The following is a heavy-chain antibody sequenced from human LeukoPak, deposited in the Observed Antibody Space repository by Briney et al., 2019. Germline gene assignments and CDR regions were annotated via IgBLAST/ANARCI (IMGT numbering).Heavy chain of an antibody. CDR1: GYTFTGYY. CDR3: ARVSSRDSSSEGY. Sequence: ASVKVSCKASGYTFTGYYMHWVRQAPGQGLEWMGWINPNSGGTNYAQKFQGRVTMTRDTSISTAYMELSRLRSDDTAVYYCARVSSRDSSSEGYWGQGTLVTVSS. D-gene: IGHD6-19*01. J-gene: IGHJ4*02. CDR2: INPNSGGT. V-gene: IGHV1-2*02.